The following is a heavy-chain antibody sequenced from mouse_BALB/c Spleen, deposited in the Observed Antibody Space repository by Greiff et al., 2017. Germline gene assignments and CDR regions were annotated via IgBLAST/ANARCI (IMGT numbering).Heavy chain of an antibody. D-gene: IGHD1-1*01. CDR1: GYSITSGYY. Sequence: EVQLVESGPGLVKPSQSLSLTCSVTGYSITSGYYWNWIRQFPGNKLEWMGYISYDGSNNYNPSLKNRISITRDTSKNQFFLKLNSVTTEDTATYYCARDWIYYLYYFDYWGQGTTLTVSS. V-gene: IGHV3-6*02. J-gene: IGHJ2*01. CDR3: ARDWIYYLYYFDY. CDR2: ISYDGSN.